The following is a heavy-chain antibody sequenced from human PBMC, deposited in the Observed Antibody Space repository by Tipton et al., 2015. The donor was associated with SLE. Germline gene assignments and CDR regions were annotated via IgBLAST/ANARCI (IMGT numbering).Heavy chain of an antibody. CDR2: IKRGGST. Sequence: SLRLSCEASGFTVSSNDMSWVRQAPGKGLEWVSHIKRGGSTHYVDSVKGRFTISRDNSKNTLYLQVNSLRAEDTGVYYCATGEYRPFDYWGQGALVTVSS. J-gene: IGHJ4*02. D-gene: IGHD2/OR15-2a*01. V-gene: IGHV3-53*01. CDR3: ATGEYRPFDY. CDR1: GFTVSSND.